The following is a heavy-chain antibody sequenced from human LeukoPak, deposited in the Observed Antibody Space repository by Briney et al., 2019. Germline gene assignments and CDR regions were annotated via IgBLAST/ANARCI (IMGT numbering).Heavy chain of an antibody. D-gene: IGHD3-22*01. CDR3: ARRYYDSSGYYHDFDY. CDR1: GGSISSSSYY. CDR2: IYYSGST. Sequence: PSETLSLTCTVSGGSISSSSYYWGWIRQPPGKGLEWIVSIYYSGSTYYNPSLKSRVTISVDTSKNQFSLKLSSVTAADTAVYYCARRYYDSSGYYHDFDYWGQGTLVTVSS. J-gene: IGHJ4*02. V-gene: IGHV4-39*01.